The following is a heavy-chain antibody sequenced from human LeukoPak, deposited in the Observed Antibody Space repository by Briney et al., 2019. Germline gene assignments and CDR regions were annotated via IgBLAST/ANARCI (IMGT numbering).Heavy chain of an antibody. CDR3: ARVIAARRGGGDFDY. Sequence: PSETLSLTCTVSGGSISSSSYYWGWIRQPPGKGLEWIGSIYYSGSTYYNPSLKSRVTISVDTSKNQFSLKLSSVTAADTAVYYCARVIAARRGGGDFDYWGQGTLVTVSS. J-gene: IGHJ4*02. CDR2: IYYSGST. CDR1: GGSISSSSYY. D-gene: IGHD6-6*01. V-gene: IGHV4-39*01.